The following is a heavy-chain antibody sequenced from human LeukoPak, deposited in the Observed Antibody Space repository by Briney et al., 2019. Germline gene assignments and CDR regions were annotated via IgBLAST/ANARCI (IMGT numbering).Heavy chain of an antibody. D-gene: IGHD1-26*01. Sequence: ASVKVSCKASGYTFSSYGISWVRQAPGQGLEWMGWISAYNGNTNYAQRLQGRVTMTTDTSTSTAYMELRSLRSDDTAVYYCARDLEWEQHNAFDIWGQGTMVTVSS. V-gene: IGHV1-18*01. CDR3: ARDLEWEQHNAFDI. J-gene: IGHJ3*02. CDR1: GYTFSSYG. CDR2: ISAYNGNT.